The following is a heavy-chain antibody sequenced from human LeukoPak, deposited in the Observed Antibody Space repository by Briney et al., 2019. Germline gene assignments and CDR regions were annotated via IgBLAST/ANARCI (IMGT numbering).Heavy chain of an antibody. CDR1: GFTFSSYA. J-gene: IGHJ4*02. Sequence: GGSLRLSCAASGFTFSSYAMHWVRQAPGKGLEWVAVISYDGSNKYYADSVKGRFTISRDNSKNTLYLQMNSLRAEDTAVYYCAKDPSYYYDRLDYWGQGTLVTVSS. V-gene: IGHV3-30-3*01. D-gene: IGHD3-22*01. CDR2: ISYDGSNK. CDR3: AKDPSYYYDRLDY.